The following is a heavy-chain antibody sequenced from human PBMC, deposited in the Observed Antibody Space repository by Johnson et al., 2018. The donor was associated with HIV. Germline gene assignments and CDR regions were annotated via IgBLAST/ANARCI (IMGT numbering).Heavy chain of an antibody. CDR3: AKNQHEQRVVPAARHAAFDI. D-gene: IGHD2-2*01. CDR2: IWYDGSNK. J-gene: IGHJ3*02. V-gene: IGHV3-33*06. CDR1: GFIFSNAG. Sequence: QVQLVESGGGLVKPGVSLRLSCVASGFIFSNAGMSWVRQAPGTGLEWVAVIWYDGSNKYYADSVKGRFTISRDNSKNTLYPQMNSLRSEDTAVYYCAKNQHEQRVVPAARHAAFDIWGQGTMVTVSS.